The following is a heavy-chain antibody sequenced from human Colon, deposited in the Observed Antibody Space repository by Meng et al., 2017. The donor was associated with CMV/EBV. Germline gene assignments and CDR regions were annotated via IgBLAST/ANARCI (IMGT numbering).Heavy chain of an antibody. D-gene: IGHD6-13*01. CDR2: INRDGSEK. V-gene: IGHV3-7*01. CDR1: GFNFNFYW. Sequence: GGSLRLSCEVSGFNFNFYWMSWVRQAPGKGLEWVANINRDGSEKNYVDSVKGRFTVSRDNVKNSLYLQMNNLRVEDMAVYYCAKGQGISYDWGQGTLVTVSS. J-gene: IGHJ4*02. CDR3: AKGQGISYD.